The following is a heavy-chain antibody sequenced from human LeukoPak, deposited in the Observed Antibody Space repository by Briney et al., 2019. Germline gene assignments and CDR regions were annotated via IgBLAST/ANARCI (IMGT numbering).Heavy chain of an antibody. V-gene: IGHV1-69*04. CDR3: ARARTVWSNFDY. Sequence: SVKVSRKASGGTFSSYAISWVRQAPGQGLEWMGRIIPILGIANYAQKFQGRVTITADKSTSTAYMELSSLRSEDTAVYYCARARTVWSNFDYWGQGTLVTVSS. CDR1: GGTFSSYA. D-gene: IGHD3-10*01. J-gene: IGHJ4*02. CDR2: IIPILGIA.